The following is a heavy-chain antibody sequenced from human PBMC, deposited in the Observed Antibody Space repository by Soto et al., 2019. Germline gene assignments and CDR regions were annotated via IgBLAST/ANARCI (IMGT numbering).Heavy chain of an antibody. CDR3: ATGVGNFFILDSFDI. CDR2: ISDSGVT. V-gene: IGHV4-59*01. D-gene: IGHD1-7*01. CDR1: GDSIIRSF. Sequence: QVQLQESGPRLVKSSETLSLVCSVSGDSIIRSFWGWIRQSPGKGLEYIGYISDSGVTDYDPSLKCRVTVSVDTSKNQLSLTLTSVTAADTAMSYCATGVGNFFILDSFDIWGQGTMVTVAS. J-gene: IGHJ3*02.